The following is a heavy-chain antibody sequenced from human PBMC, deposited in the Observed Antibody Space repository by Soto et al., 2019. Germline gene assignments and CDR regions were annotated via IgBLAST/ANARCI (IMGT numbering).Heavy chain of an antibody. J-gene: IGHJ6*02. CDR1: GFSLSNARMG. Sequence: QVTLKESGPVLVNPTEPLTLTCTVSGFSLSNARMGVSWIRQPPGKALEWLAQIFSNDEKFYSTLLKSRLTISKDTSKSQVVLTMTNLDPVDTGTYYCARTLRYYYGSGRYGMDVWGQGTTVSVSS. CDR2: IFSNDEK. CDR3: ARTLRYYYGSGRYGMDV. V-gene: IGHV2-26*01. D-gene: IGHD3-10*01.